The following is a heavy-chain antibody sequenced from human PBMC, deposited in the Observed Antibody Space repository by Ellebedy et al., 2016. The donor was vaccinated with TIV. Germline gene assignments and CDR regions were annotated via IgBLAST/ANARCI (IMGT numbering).Heavy chain of an antibody. J-gene: IGHJ4*02. CDR3: ARGDDSSGWYGGLGY. Sequence: GGSLRLXXAASGFTFNTYSMNWVRQAPGKGLEWVAFIRSSINSISYADSVKGRFTISRDDAENSLYLQMNSLTAEDTAVYYCARGDDSSGWYGGLGYWGRGTLVTVSS. D-gene: IGHD6-13*01. V-gene: IGHV3-48*01. CDR1: GFTFNTYS. CDR2: IRSSINSI.